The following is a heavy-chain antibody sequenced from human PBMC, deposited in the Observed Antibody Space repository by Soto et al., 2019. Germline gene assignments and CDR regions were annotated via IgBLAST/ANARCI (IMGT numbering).Heavy chain of an antibody. CDR3: ARDPKVIVVGNRHYYFYGMDV. J-gene: IGHJ6*02. CDR1: GFTFSSYA. CDR2: ISYDGSNK. V-gene: IGHV3-30-3*01. Sequence: QVQLVESGGGVVQPGRSLRLSCAASGFTFSSYAMHWVRQAPGKGLEWVAVISYDGSNKYYADSVKGRFTISRDNSKNTLYLQMNSLRAEDTAVYYCARDPKVIVVGNRHYYFYGMDVWGQGTTVTVSS. D-gene: IGHD2-15*01.